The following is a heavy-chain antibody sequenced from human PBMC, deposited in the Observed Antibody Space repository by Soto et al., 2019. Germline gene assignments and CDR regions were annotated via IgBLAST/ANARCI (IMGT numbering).Heavy chain of an antibody. D-gene: IGHD2-15*01. Sequence: QVQLVQSGAEVKKPGSSVKVSCKASGGTFSSYAISWVRQAPGQGLEWMGGIIPIFGTANYAQKFQGRVTITADESTSTASMELSSLRSEDKAVYYCARASDCSGGSCYPIYYYYYGMDVWGQGTTVTVSS. J-gene: IGHJ6*02. CDR1: GGTFSSYA. V-gene: IGHV1-69*01. CDR3: ARASDCSGGSCYPIYYYYYGMDV. CDR2: IIPIFGTA.